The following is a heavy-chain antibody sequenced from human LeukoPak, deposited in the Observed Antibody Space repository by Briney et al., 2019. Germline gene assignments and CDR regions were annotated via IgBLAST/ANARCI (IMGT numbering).Heavy chain of an antibody. Sequence: GGSLRLSCAASGFTVSSTYMSWVRQAPGKGLEWVSVIYSGGNTYYADSVKGRFTISRDNSKNTLYLQMNSLRAEDTAVYYCAKGIIGSGAYYYYGMDVWGQGTTVTVSS. V-gene: IGHV3-53*01. CDR2: IYSGGNT. D-gene: IGHD3-10*01. J-gene: IGHJ6*02. CDR3: AKGIIGSGAYYYYGMDV. CDR1: GFTVSSTY.